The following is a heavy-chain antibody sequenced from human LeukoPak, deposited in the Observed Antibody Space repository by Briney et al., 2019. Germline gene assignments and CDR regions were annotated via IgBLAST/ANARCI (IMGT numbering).Heavy chain of an antibody. CDR3: ARASPFGVVTDKAYYFDY. CDR2: INHSGST. D-gene: IGHD3-3*01. CDR1: GGSFSGYY. J-gene: IGHJ4*02. V-gene: IGHV4-34*01. Sequence: SETLSLTCAVYGGSFSGYYWSWIRQPPGKGLEWIGEINHSGSTNYNPSLKSRATISVDTSKNQFSLKLSSVTAADTAVYYCARASPFGVVTDKAYYFDYWGQGTLVTVSS.